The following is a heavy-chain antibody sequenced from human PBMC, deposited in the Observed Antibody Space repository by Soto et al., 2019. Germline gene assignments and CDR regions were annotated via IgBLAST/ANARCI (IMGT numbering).Heavy chain of an antibody. Sequence: QVQLQESGPGLVKPSQTLSLTCTVSGVSVSSAGYYWTWIRQPPGKALEWMGYISYSGSTYYNPSLKSRITISLDTSTSQYSLKLTSVTAADTAVYYCVIFVNYYYYGVDVWGHGTAVTVSS. V-gene: IGHV4-31*03. J-gene: IGHJ6*02. CDR3: VIFVNYYYYGVDV. CDR1: GVSVSSAGYY. CDR2: ISYSGST. D-gene: IGHD2-21*01.